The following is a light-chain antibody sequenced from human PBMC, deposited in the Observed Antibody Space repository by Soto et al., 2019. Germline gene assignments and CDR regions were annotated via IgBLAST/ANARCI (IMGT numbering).Light chain of an antibody. V-gene: IGKV3-20*01. CDR1: QSVSSN. Sequence: EIVMTQSPATLSVSPGERVTLSCRASQSVSSNLAWYQQKPGQAPRLLMNGASTRATGIPDRFSGSGSGTGFTLTISRLEPEDFAVYYCQQYGSSPRTFGQGTKVDI. CDR3: QQYGSSPRT. J-gene: IGKJ1*01. CDR2: GAS.